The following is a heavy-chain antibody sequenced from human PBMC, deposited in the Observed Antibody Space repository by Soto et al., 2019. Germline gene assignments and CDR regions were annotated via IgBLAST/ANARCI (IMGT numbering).Heavy chain of an antibody. Sequence: QVQLVQSGAEVKKPGASMKVSCKASGFTFTSYGISWVRQAPGQGLEWMGWVSAYNGNTHYAQKLQGRVTMTTDTSTTPAYMELRSLRSDDTAVYYCSRGGSSWQPPEDYWCQGTLVTVSS. V-gene: IGHV1-18*01. D-gene: IGHD6-13*01. J-gene: IGHJ4*02. CDR1: GFTFTSYG. CDR2: VSAYNGNT. CDR3: SRGGSSWQPPEDY.